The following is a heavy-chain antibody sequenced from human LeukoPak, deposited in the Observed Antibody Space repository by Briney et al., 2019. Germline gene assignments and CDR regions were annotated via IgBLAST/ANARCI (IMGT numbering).Heavy chain of an antibody. CDR1: AGSISAYY. Sequence: PSETLSLTCTVSAGSISAYYWTWIRQPPGKGLEWIGYTSDSGSSNYKSSLKSRVSMSVDTSKRQFSPTLTSVTAADTAVYYCARIVRQDGGYLDLWGRGSLVTVSS. D-gene: IGHD3-16*02. CDR3: ARIVRQDGGYLDL. V-gene: IGHV4-59*08. CDR2: TSDSGSS. J-gene: IGHJ2*01.